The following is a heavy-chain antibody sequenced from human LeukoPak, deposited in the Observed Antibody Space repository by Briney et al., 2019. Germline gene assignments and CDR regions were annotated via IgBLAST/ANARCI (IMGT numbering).Heavy chain of an antibody. CDR2: IRRTGGNT. V-gene: IGHV3-23*01. D-gene: IGHD3-22*01. CDR1: GFTFSSYA. Sequence: TGGSLRLSCAASGFTFSSYAMSWVRQAPGKGLEWVSAIRRTGGNTYYADSVKGRFTISRDNSKNTLYLQMNSLRAEDTAVYYCANTDYYDTSALDYWGQGTLVTVSS. CDR3: ANTDYYDTSALDY. J-gene: IGHJ4*02.